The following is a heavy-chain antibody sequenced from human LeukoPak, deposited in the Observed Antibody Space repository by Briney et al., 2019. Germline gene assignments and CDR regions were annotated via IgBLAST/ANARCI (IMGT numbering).Heavy chain of an antibody. V-gene: IGHV4-61*02. Sequence: SETLSLTCTVSGGSISSGSYYWSWIRQPAGKGLEWIGRIYTSGSTNYNPSLKSRVTISVDTSKNQFSLKLSSVTAADTAVYYCARVVVPSEGRFDPWGQGTLVTVSS. CDR1: GGSISSGSYY. CDR2: IYTSGST. D-gene: IGHD2-2*01. J-gene: IGHJ5*02. CDR3: ARVVVPSEGRFDP.